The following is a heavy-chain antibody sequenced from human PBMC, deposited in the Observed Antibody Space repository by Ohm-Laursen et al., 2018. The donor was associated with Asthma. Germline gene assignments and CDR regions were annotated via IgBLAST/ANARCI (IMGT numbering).Heavy chain of an antibody. Sequence: TLSLTCPVSGDSISSGNNYWSWIRQHPGKGLEWIGYIYYSGLTYSNPSLRSRVSISVDTSKNQFSLNLTPVTAAVTAVYYCARGTFYYESTGYYFFDHWGQGALVTVSS. V-gene: IGHV4-31*03. CDR2: IYYSGLT. D-gene: IGHD3-22*01. J-gene: IGHJ4*02. CDR3: ARGTFYYESTGYYFFDH. CDR1: GDSISSGNNY.